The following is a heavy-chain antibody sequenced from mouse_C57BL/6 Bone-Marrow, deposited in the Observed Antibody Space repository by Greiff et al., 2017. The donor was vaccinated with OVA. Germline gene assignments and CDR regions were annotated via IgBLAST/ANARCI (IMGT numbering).Heavy chain of an antibody. V-gene: IGHV1-18*01. Sequence: VQLHQPGPELVRPGASVKIPCKASGYTFTDYKMDWVKQSHGKGLEWIGDIKPTNGGTNYNQKFKGKATLTVDKSSSTAYMELRSLTSEDTAVYYCARAGDYGYWVDYWGQGTSVTVSS. CDR2: IKPTNGGT. J-gene: IGHJ4*01. D-gene: IGHD2-2*01. CDR3: ARAGDYGYWVDY. CDR1: GYTFTDYK.